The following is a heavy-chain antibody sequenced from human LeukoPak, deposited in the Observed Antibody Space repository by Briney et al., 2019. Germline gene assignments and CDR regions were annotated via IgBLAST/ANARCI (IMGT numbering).Heavy chain of an antibody. Sequence: GASVKVSCKASGYIFTDYAIQWVRQAPGQGLEWMGWINDGNGKTKYSQKFQGRVTITRDTSASTAYMELSGLRSDDTAVYYCARARWTSTVTTYYLDFWGQGTLVTVSS. CDR1: GYIFTDYA. D-gene: IGHD4-17*01. CDR2: INDGNGKT. V-gene: IGHV1-3*01. CDR3: ARARWTSTVTTYYLDF. J-gene: IGHJ4*02.